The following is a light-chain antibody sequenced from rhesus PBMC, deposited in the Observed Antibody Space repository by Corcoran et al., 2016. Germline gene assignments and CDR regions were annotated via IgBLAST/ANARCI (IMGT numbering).Light chain of an antibody. J-gene: IGKJ3*01. CDR2: AAS. CDR3: QQGYSTPFT. V-gene: IGKV1-33*02. CDR1: QGISNA. Sequence: DIQMSQSPSSLSASVGDKVTITFRASQGISNALAWYQQKPGKAPKLLIYAASSLESGVPSRFSGSRSGTDFTLTISSLPPEDFATYSCQQGYSTPFTFGPGTKLDI.